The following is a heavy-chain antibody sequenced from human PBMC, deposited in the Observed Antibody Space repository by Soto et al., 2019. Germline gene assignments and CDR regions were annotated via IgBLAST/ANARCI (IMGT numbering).Heavy chain of an antibody. V-gene: IGHV1-69*12. J-gene: IGHJ5*02. CDR2: IIPIFGTA. D-gene: IGHD3-22*01. CDR3: ARDRGPSSGYYPYWFDP. Sequence: QVQLVQSGAEVKKPGSSVKVSCKASGGTFSSYAITWVRQAPGQGLEWMGGIIPIFGTANYAQKFQGRVTITADESTSTAYMALSSLRSEDTAVYYCARDRGPSSGYYPYWFDPWGKGTLVTVSS. CDR1: GGTFSSYA.